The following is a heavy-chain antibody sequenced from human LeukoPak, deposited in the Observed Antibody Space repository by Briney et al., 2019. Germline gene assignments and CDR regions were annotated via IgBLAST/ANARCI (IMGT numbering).Heavy chain of an antibody. V-gene: IGHV3-23*01. CDR3: AKDGRYCSGGSCYSSY. D-gene: IGHD2-15*01. Sequence: GGSLRLSCAASGFTFTRYAMSWVRQAPGKGLEWVSAITGYGGDTYYAASVKGRFTVSRDNSKKMLYLQMNSLRAEDTAVYYCAKDGRYCSGGSCYSSYWGQGTLVTVSS. CDR1: GFTFTRYA. CDR2: ITGYGGDT. J-gene: IGHJ4*02.